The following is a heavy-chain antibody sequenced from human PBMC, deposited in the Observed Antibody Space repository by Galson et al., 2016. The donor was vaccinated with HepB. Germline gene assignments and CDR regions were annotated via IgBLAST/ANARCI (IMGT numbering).Heavy chain of an antibody. V-gene: IGHV3-48*03. CDR2: ISSSGSTI. CDR1: GFTFSNYE. D-gene: IGHD2-15*01. CDR3: ARERDCSGGSCYSGPDACDL. Sequence: SLRLSCAASGFTFSNYEVNWVRQAPGKGLEWVSYISSSGSTIYYADSVKGRFTISRDNDKKSLYLQMNRLSAEDTAIYYCARERDCSGGSCYSGPDACDLWGQGTMVTVSS. J-gene: IGHJ3*01.